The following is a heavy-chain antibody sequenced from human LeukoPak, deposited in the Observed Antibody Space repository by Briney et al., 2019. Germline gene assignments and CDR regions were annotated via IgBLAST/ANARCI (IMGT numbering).Heavy chain of an antibody. CDR1: GGTFSSYA. D-gene: IGHD1-20*01. J-gene: IGHJ6*03. V-gene: IGHV1-69*06. CDR2: IIPIFGTA. Sequence: GASVKVSCKASGGTFSSYAISWVRQAPGQGLEWMGGIIPIFGTANYAQKFQGRVTITADKSTSTAYMELSSLRSEDTAVYYCARGTGNWNYDYYYYMDVWGRGTTVTVSS. CDR3: ARGTGNWNYDYYYYMDV.